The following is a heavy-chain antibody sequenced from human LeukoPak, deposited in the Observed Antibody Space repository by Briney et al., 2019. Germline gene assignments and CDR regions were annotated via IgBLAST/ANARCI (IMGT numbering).Heavy chain of an antibody. CDR2: ISAYSGNT. Sequence: GASVKVSCKASGYTFTNYGISWVRQAPGQGLEWLGWISAYSGNTNYAQKFQGRITMTTDTPTRTAYMELSRLRSDDTAVYYCARGGHYYGSGSYYNVDYYYYGMDVWGQGTTVTVSS. CDR1: GYTFTNYG. J-gene: IGHJ6*02. D-gene: IGHD3-10*01. V-gene: IGHV1-18*01. CDR3: ARGGHYYGSGSYYNVDYYYYGMDV.